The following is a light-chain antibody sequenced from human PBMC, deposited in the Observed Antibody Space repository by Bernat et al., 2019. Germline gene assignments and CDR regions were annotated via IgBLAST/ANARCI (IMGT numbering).Light chain of an antibody. J-gene: IGLJ7*01. Sequence: SYELTQPPSVSVSPRQTARITCSGDTLAKQYVNWYQQKTGQAPLQVIYKDIERPSGIPERFSGSSSGTTVTLTISEVQTEDEADFYCQSADNSGTYPVFGGGTQLTVL. CDR3: QSADNSGTYPV. V-gene: IGLV3-25*03. CDR1: TLAKQY. CDR2: KDI.